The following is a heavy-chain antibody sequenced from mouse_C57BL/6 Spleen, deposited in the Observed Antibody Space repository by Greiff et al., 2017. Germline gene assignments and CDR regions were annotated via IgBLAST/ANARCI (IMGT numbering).Heavy chain of an antibody. CDR1: GFTFSSYT. CDR2: ISGGGGNT. CDR3: ARGDYDYDEGFAY. J-gene: IGHJ3*01. V-gene: IGHV5-9*01. D-gene: IGHD2-4*01. Sequence: EVNVVESGGGLVKPGGSLKLSCAASGFTFSSYTMSWVRQTPGKRLEWVATISGGGGNTYYPDSVKGRFTFSSDNAKNTLYQEMSSLRSEDTAFYYCARGDYDYDEGFAYWGQGTLVTVSA.